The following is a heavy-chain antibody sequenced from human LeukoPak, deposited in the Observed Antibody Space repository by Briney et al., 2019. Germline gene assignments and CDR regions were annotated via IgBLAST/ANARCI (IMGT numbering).Heavy chain of an antibody. Sequence: GGSLRLSCAVSGFTFSNFWMSWVRQAPGRGLEWVANIHPEGNEKYHVESVKGRFTISRDNAKNLLFLQMNGLRVEDAAVYYCARGDDFSGDHWGQGTLVTVSS. J-gene: IGHJ4*02. CDR3: ARGDDFSGDH. V-gene: IGHV3-7*04. CDR2: IHPEGNEK. CDR1: GFTFSNFW. D-gene: IGHD1-1*01.